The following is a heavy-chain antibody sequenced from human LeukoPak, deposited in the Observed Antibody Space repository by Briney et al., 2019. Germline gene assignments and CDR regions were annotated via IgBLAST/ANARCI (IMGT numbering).Heavy chain of an antibody. CDR3: ARHQIVGATRSPFDY. CDR2: IYPGDSDT. V-gene: IGHV5-51*01. Sequence: GESLKISCKGSGYSFNSYWIGWVRQMPGKGLEWMGIIYPGDSDTRYSPSFQGQVTISADKSIDTAYLQWSSLKASDTAMYYCARHQIVGATRSPFDYWGQGTLGTVSS. D-gene: IGHD1-26*01. J-gene: IGHJ4*02. CDR1: GYSFNSYW.